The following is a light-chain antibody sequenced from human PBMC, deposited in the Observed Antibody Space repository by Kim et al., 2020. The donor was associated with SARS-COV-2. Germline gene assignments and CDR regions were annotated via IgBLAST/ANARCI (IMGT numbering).Light chain of an antibody. CDR1: RNIDDF. Sequence: DIQMTQSPSTLSASVGDRVTITCRASRNIDDFLAWYQQKPGRAPKLLIYRASTLKSGVPSRFTSSGAGTEFTLTTSSLQPDDFATYYCQQYRSYPWTFGQGTKVDIK. CDR3: QQYRSYPWT. CDR2: RAS. J-gene: IGKJ1*01. V-gene: IGKV1-5*03.